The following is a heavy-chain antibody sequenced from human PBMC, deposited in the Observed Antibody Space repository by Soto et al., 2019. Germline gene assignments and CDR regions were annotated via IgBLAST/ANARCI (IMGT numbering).Heavy chain of an antibody. V-gene: IGHV1-18*01. Sequence: ASVKVSCKASGGTFSTSSINWVRQAPGQGLEWMGWISAYNGNANFAQKLQGRVSLTTDTSSTTAYMELRSLTSDDTAVYYCARDLVPGYTGYSDYWGQGTLVTVS. CDR3: ARDLVPGYTGYSDY. CDR1: GGTFSTSS. J-gene: IGHJ4*02. CDR2: ISAYNGNA. D-gene: IGHD5-12*01.